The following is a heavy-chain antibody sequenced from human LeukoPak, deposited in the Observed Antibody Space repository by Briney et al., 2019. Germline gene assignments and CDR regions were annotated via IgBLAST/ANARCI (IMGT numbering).Heavy chain of an antibody. Sequence: PGASLRLSCAASGFTFSSYAMSWVRQAPGKGLEWVSAISGSGGSTYYADSVKGRFTISRDNSKNTLYLQMNSLRAEDTAVYYCAKAGAARPNIHFDYWGQGTLVTVSS. CDR2: ISGSGGST. CDR3: AKAGAARPNIHFDY. D-gene: IGHD6-6*01. CDR1: GFTFSSYA. J-gene: IGHJ4*02. V-gene: IGHV3-23*01.